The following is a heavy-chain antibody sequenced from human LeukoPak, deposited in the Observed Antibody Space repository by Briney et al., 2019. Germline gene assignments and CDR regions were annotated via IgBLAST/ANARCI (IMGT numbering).Heavy chain of an antibody. CDR2: IKQDGSEK. D-gene: IGHD6-6*01. J-gene: IGHJ4*02. Sequence: PGGSLRLSCAASGFTFSSYWMSWVRQAPGKGLEWVANIKQDGSEKYYVDSVKGQFTISRDNAKNSLYLQMNSLRAEDTAVYYCARASPPRFFDYWGQGTLVTVSS. CDR3: ARASPPRFFDY. V-gene: IGHV3-7*04. CDR1: GFTFSSYW.